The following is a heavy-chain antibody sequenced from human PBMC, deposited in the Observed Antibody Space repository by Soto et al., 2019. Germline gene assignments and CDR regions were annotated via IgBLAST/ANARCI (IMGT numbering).Heavy chain of an antibody. Sequence: ASVKVSCKAAGYTFSAYTMNWVRQAPGQSIEWMGWINVGSGNTRYSQNFQGRVSITRDTSASTVYMELTGLKSDDTAMYYCARDTETLGPRANDAFDIWGQGTIVTV. CDR1: GYTFSAYT. V-gene: IGHV1-3*01. D-gene: IGHD3-3*02. CDR2: INVGSGNT. CDR3: ARDTETLGPRANDAFDI. J-gene: IGHJ3*02.